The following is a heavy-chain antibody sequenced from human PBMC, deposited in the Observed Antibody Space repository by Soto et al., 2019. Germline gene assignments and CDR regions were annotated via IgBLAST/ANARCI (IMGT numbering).Heavy chain of an antibody. CDR3: AREITIYGMDV. Sequence: SETLSLTCTVSGGSVSSGSYYWSWIRQPPGKGLEWIGYIYYSGSTNYNPSLKSRVTISVDTSKNQFSLKLSSVTAADTAVYYCAREITIYGMDVWGQGTTVT. J-gene: IGHJ6*02. V-gene: IGHV4-61*01. D-gene: IGHD3-10*01. CDR1: GGSVSSGSYY. CDR2: IYYSGST.